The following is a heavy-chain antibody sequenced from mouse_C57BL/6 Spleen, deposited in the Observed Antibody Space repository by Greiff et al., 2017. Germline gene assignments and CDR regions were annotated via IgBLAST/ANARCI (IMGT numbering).Heavy chain of an antibody. D-gene: IGHD2-2*01. V-gene: IGHV1-53*01. CDR2: INPSNGGT. CDR1: GYTFTHYW. Sequence: QVQLKQPGTELVKPGASVKLSCKASGYTFTHYWLHWVKQRPGQGLEWIGNINPSNGGTNYNEKFKSKATLTVDKSSSTAYMQLSSLTSEDSAVYYCARWNYGYDVDAMDYWGQGTSVTVSS. J-gene: IGHJ4*01. CDR3: ARWNYGYDVDAMDY.